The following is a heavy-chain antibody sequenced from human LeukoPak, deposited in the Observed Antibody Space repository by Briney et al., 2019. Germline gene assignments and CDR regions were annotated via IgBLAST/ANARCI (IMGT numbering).Heavy chain of an antibody. CDR1: GFTFDDYA. CDR2: ISWDSQNI. J-gene: IGHJ6*02. Sequence: GGSLRLSCAASGFTFDDYAMFWVRQAPGKGLEWGSGISWDSQNIGYAASVKGRFTISRDNAKNSLYLQMNSLRAEDTAFYYCARGNRDSSGFYFYYGMDVWGQGTTVTVSS. V-gene: IGHV3-9*01. D-gene: IGHD6-19*01. CDR3: ARGNRDSSGFYFYYGMDV.